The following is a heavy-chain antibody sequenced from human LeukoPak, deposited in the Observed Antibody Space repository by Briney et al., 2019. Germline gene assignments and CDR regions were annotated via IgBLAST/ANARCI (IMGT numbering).Heavy chain of an antibody. D-gene: IGHD3-22*01. V-gene: IGHV3-23*01. CDR2: ISGSGGST. CDR1: GFTFSSYA. CDR3: AKDRNYYDSSGYYHRLLAFDY. J-gene: IGHJ4*02. Sequence: GGSLRLSCAASGFTFSSYAMSWVRQAPGKGLEWVSAISGSGGSTYYADSVKGRFTISRDNSKNTLYPQMNSLRAEDTAVYYCAKDRNYYDSSGYYHRLLAFDYWGQGTLVTVSS.